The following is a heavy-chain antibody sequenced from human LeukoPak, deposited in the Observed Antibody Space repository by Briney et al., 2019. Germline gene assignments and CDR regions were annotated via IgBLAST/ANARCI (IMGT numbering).Heavy chain of an antibody. V-gene: IGHV4-59*01. J-gene: IGHJ4*02. CDR3: ARGNWNDHYFDY. D-gene: IGHD1-1*01. Sequence: SETLSLTCTVSGDSISSYYWNWIRQPPGKGLEWIGHIYDSGNTKYNPSLQSRVTISVDTSKNQLSLKVSSVTAADTAVYYCARGNWNDHYFDYWGQGTLVTVSS. CDR2: IYDSGNT. CDR1: GDSISSYY.